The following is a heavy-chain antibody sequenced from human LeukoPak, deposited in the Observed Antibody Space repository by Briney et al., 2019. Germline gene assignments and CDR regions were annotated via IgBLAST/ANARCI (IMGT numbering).Heavy chain of an antibody. V-gene: IGHV4-31*03. CDR2: IYYSGST. Sequence: SQTLSLTCTVSGGSISSGGYYWSWIRQHPGKGLEWIGYIYYSGSTYYNPSLKSRVTISVDTSKNQFSLKLSSVTAADTAVYYCARITVTTGKSMDVWGQGTTITVSS. CDR3: ARITVTTGKSMDV. J-gene: IGHJ6*02. CDR1: GGSISSGGYY. D-gene: IGHD4-17*01.